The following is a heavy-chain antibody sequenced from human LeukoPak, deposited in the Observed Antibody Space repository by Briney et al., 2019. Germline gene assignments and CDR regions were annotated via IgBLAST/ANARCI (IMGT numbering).Heavy chain of an antibody. CDR3: ASEPNLVGATTR. CDR1: GFTFSDYY. D-gene: IGHD1-26*01. CDR2: ISSSGSTI. V-gene: IGHV3-11*01. J-gene: IGHJ4*02. Sequence: GGSLRLSCAASGFTFSDYYMSWIRQAPGEGLEWVSYISSSGSTIYYADSVKGRFTISRDNAKNSLYLQMNSLRAEDTAVYYCASEPNLVGATTRRGQGTLVTVSS.